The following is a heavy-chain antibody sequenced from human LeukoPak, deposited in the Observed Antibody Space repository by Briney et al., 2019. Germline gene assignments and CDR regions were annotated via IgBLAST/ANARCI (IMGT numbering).Heavy chain of an antibody. CDR1: GLTFSDYY. CDR2: ISSSGSTI. V-gene: IGHV3-11*04. Sequence: PGGSLRLSCAASGLTFSDYYMTWIRQAPGKGLEWVAYISSSGSTIYSADPVKGRFTVSRDNAKNSLFLHMNSLRAEDTAIYYCAIQITMIVVVPYFDYWGQGTLVTVSS. D-gene: IGHD3-22*01. CDR3: AIQITMIVVVPYFDY. J-gene: IGHJ4*02.